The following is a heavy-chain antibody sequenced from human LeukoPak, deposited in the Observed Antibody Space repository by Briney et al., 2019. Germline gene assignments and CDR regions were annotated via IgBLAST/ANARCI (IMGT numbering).Heavy chain of an antibody. D-gene: IGHD1-7*01. CDR2: IIPILRSA. CDR3: ARDRANIGTPLKAFDI. CDR1: GGTFNSHA. V-gene: IGHV1-69*11. J-gene: IGHJ3*02. Sequence: GASVKVSCKASGGTFNSHAVSWVRQAPGQGLEWMGTIIPILRSANYAQKFQGRGTITTDESTRTVYMELSSLRSEDTAVYFCARDRANIGTPLKAFDIWGQGTMVTVSA.